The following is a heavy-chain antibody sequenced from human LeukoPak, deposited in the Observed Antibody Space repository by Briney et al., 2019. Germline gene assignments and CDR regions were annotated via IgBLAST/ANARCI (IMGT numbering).Heavy chain of an antibody. Sequence: GASVKVSCKASGYTFTSYGISWVRQAPGQGLEWMGWISAYNGNTNYAQKLQGRVTMTTDTSTSTAYMELRSLRSDDTAVYYCARDQTEDIVVVVAATAFTPLDYWGQGTLVTVSS. V-gene: IGHV1-18*01. CDR3: ARDQTEDIVVVVAATAFTPLDY. CDR2: ISAYNGNT. D-gene: IGHD2-15*01. J-gene: IGHJ4*02. CDR1: GYTFTSYG.